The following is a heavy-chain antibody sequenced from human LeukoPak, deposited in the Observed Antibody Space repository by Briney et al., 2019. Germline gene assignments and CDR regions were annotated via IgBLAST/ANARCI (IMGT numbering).Heavy chain of an antibody. Sequence: GESLKISCKGSGYSFTSYWIGWVRQMPGKGLEWMGIIYPGDSDTRYSPSFQGQVTISADKSISTAYLQWSSLKASDTAMYYCARRAGSSWYPPNHPFDYWGQGTLVTVSS. D-gene: IGHD6-13*01. CDR3: ARRAGSSWYPPNHPFDY. CDR2: IYPGDSDT. J-gene: IGHJ4*02. V-gene: IGHV5-51*01. CDR1: GYSFTSYW.